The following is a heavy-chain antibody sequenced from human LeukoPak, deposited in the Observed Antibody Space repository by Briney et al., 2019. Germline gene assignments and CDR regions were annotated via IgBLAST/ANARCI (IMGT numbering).Heavy chain of an antibody. V-gene: IGHV3-74*01. CDR2: SNSDGSST. D-gene: IGHD1-26*01. CDR3: ARSSPSYHFDY. Sequence: PGGSLRLSCAASGFTFSSYWLHWLRQAPAKGLVWVSRSNSDGSSTSYADSVKGRFTISRDNAKNTLYLQMNSLRAEDTAVYYCARSSPSYHFDYWGQGTLVTVSS. CDR1: GFTFSSYW. J-gene: IGHJ4*02.